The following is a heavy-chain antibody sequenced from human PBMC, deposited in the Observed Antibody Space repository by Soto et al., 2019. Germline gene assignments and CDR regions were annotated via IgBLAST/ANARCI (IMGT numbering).Heavy chain of an antibody. V-gene: IGHV4-39*07. J-gene: IGHJ4*02. CDR1: GGSISSGPYS. CDR3: ARSSSGSYYQQY. Sequence: SETLSLTCTVSGGSISSGPYSWGWIRQPPGKGLEWIGTFYYSGNTNYNPSLKSRVTMSVDTSKNQFSLRLSSVTAADTAVYYCARSSSGSYYQQYWGQGALVTVS. D-gene: IGHD3-10*01. CDR2: FYYSGNT.